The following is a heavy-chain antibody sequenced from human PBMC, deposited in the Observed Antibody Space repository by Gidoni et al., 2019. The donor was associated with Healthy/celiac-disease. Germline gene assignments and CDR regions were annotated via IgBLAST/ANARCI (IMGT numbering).Heavy chain of an antibody. CDR1: GESFSSFY. D-gene: IGHD3-10*01. CDR3: ARSRGSFSPIDY. CDR2: VYHSGST. Sequence: QVQLEQWGAGLLEPSETLALTCGVNGESFSSFYWSWIRQPPGKGLEWIGEVYHSGSTNYNPSLKSRVTISVDTSKNHFSLKLSSVTAADTAVYFCARSRGSFSPIDYWGQGTLVTVSS. V-gene: IGHV4-34*02. J-gene: IGHJ4*02.